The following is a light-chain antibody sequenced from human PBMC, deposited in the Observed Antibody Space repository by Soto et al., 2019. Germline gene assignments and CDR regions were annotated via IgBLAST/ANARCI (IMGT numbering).Light chain of an antibody. V-gene: IGKV1-39*01. CDR3: QQSYNIQALT. CDR1: QNIRNY. Sequence: DIQLTQSPYSLSASVGARVSLTCLASQNIRNYLNWYQQKPGKASRVLIYGAASLQSGVPSRFSGSGSGTNFSLTINSLQPEDYATYYCQQSYNIQALTFGGGTKVDI. CDR2: GAA. J-gene: IGKJ4*01.